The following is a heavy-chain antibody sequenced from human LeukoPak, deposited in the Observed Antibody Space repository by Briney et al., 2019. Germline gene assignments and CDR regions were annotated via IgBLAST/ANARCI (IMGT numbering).Heavy chain of an antibody. CDR2: IYYSGST. Sequence: PSETLSLTCTVSGGSISSSSYYWGWIRQPPGKGLEWIGSIYYSGSTYYNPSLKSRVTISVDTSKNQFSLKLSSVTAADTAVYYCARFRYTNSCWFDPWGQGTLVTVSS. D-gene: IGHD3-16*02. CDR3: ARFRYTNSCWFDP. J-gene: IGHJ5*02. CDR1: GGSISSSSYY. V-gene: IGHV4-39*07.